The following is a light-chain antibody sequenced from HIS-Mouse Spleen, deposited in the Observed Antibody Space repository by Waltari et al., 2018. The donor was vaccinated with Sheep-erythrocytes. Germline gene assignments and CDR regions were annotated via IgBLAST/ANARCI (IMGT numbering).Light chain of an antibody. J-gene: IGLJ3*02. Sequence: SYELPQPPSVSVSPGQTARITCSGDALPKKYAYSYQQKSGQAPVLVIYEDSKRPSGIPERFSGSTSGTMATLTISGAQVEDEADYYCYSTDSSGNHWVFGGGTKLTVL. CDR2: EDS. V-gene: IGLV3-10*01. CDR3: YSTDSSGNHWV. CDR1: ALPKKY.